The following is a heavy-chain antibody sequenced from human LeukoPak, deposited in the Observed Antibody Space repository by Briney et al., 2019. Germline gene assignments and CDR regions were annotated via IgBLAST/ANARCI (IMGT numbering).Heavy chain of an antibody. CDR1: GFTFSSYA. D-gene: IGHD2-8*01. CDR2: ISGSGGST. Sequence: GGSLRLSCAASGFTFSSYAVSWVRQAPGKGLEWVSSISGSGGSTYSADSVKGRFTISRDNSKNTLYLQMNSLRAEDTALYYCAKDRSCTNDICHGDFDYWGQGALVTVSS. CDR3: AKDRSCTNDICHGDFDY. V-gene: IGHV3-23*01. J-gene: IGHJ4*02.